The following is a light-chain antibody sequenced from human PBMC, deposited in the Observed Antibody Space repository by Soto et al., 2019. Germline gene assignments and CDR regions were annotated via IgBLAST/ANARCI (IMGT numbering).Light chain of an antibody. CDR3: QQYNNWPLT. J-gene: IGKJ4*01. V-gene: IGKV3-15*01. CDR2: GAS. CDR1: QNINNN. Sequence: EIVMTQSPATLSVSPGERATLSCRASQNINNNLAWYQQKPGQGPRPLIYGASSRATGIPARFSGSGSGTGFTLTISSLQSEDFAIYYCQQYNNWPLTFGGGTKVEIK.